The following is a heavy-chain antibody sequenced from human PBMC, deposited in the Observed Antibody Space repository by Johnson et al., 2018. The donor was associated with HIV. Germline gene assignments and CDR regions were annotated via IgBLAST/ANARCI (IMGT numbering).Heavy chain of an antibody. V-gene: IGHV3-30*03. Sequence: QMLLVESGGGVVRPGGSLRLSCVVSGFPFSSFWMHWVRQTPGKGLEWVAVISYDGSNKYYADSVKGRFTISRDSSKNTLYLQMNSLRAEDTAVYYWARAPSPEPGGAFVIWGQGTMVTGSS. J-gene: IGHJ3*02. CDR1: GFPFSSFW. CDR2: ISYDGSNK. CDR3: ARAPSPEPGGAFVI.